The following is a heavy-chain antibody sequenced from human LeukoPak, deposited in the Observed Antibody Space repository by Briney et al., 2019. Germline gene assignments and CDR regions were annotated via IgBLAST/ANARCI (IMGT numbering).Heavy chain of an antibody. V-gene: IGHV4-34*01. CDR3: ARGKTIGYSSSWYGRGVFDI. CDR1: GGSFSGYY. Sequence: SETLSLTCAVYGGSFSGYYWSWIRQPPGKGLEWIGEINNSGSTNYNPSLKSRVTISVDTSKNQFSLKLSSVTAADTAVYYCARGKTIGYSSSWYGRGVFDIWGQGTMVNVSS. D-gene: IGHD6-13*01. J-gene: IGHJ3*02. CDR2: INNSGST.